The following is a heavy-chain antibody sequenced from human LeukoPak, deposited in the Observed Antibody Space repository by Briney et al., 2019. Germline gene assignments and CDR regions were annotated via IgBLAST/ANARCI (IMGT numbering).Heavy chain of an antibody. CDR2: IKSKTDGGTT. Sequence: GGSLRLSCAASGFTFSNAWMSWVRQAPGKGLEWVGRIKSKTDGGTTDYAALVKGRFTISRDDSKNTLYLQMNSLKTEDTAVYYCTTYSGSSRPFDYWGQGTLVTVSS. CDR1: GFTFSNAW. J-gene: IGHJ4*02. D-gene: IGHD1-26*01. V-gene: IGHV3-15*01. CDR3: TTYSGSSRPFDY.